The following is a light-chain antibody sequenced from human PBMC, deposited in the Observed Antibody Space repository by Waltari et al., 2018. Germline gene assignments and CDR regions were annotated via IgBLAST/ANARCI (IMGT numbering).Light chain of an antibody. J-gene: IGLJ3*02. CDR2: DVN. Sequence: QSALTQPASVSGSPGQSIIISCTGTSSDVGGNNHVSWFLHHPGKAPKLMMHDVNERPSGVSSRFSGSKSGNTASLTISGIQAEDEAIYYCNSYTSGRTWVFGGETRLTVL. CDR3: NSYTSGRTWV. CDR1: SSDVGGNNH. V-gene: IGLV2-14*03.